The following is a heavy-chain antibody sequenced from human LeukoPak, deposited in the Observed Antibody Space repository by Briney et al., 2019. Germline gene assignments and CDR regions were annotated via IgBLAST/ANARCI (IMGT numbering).Heavy chain of an antibody. V-gene: IGHV3-30*02. CDR3: AKKGGYCSGGSCYSGIDLSLDAFDI. CDR2: IRYDGSNK. CDR1: GFTFSSYG. J-gene: IGHJ3*02. D-gene: IGHD2-15*01. Sequence: QSGGSLRLSCAASGFTFSSYGMHWVRQAPGKGLEWVAFIRYDGSNKYYADSVKGRFTISRDNSKNTLYLQMNSLRAEDTAVYYCAKKGGYCSGGSCYSGIDLSLDAFDIWGQGTMVTVSS.